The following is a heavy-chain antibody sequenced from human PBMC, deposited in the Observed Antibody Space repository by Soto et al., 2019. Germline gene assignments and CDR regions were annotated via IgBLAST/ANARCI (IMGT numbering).Heavy chain of an antibody. CDR1: GGSISSYY. Sequence: SETLSLTCTVSGGSISSYYWSWIRQPPGKGLEWIGYIYYSGSTNYNPSLKSRVTISVDTSKNQFSLKLSSVTAADTAVYYCARRGTAMVDFDYWGQGTLVTVSS. J-gene: IGHJ4*02. CDR2: IYYSGST. D-gene: IGHD5-18*01. CDR3: ARRGTAMVDFDY. V-gene: IGHV4-59*08.